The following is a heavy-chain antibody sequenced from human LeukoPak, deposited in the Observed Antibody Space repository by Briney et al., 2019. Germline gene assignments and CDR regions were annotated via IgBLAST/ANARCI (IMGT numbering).Heavy chain of an antibody. CDR1: GYTFTGYY. J-gene: IGHJ4*02. CDR3: ARLVKDFWSGYYSNPYFDY. Sequence: ASVKVSCKASGYTFTGYYMHWVRQAPGQGLEWMGWINPNSGGTNYAQKFQGRVTMTRDTSISTAYMELSRLRSDDTAVYYCARLVKDFWSGYYSNPYFDYWGQGTLVTVSS. V-gene: IGHV1-2*02. D-gene: IGHD3-3*01. CDR2: INPNSGGT.